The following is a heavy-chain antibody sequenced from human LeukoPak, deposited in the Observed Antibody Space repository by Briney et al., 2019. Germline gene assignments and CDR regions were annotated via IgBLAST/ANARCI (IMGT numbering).Heavy chain of an antibody. Sequence: PSQTLSLTCTVSGGSISSGGYYWGWVRQHPGRGLEWIGYIYYSVSAYYNPSLKSRITISVDRSKNQFSLRLSSVTAADTAVYYCARDKIAAAGDYGMDVWGQGTTVTVSS. D-gene: IGHD6-13*01. V-gene: IGHV4-31*03. CDR3: ARDKIAAAGDYGMDV. CDR2: IYYSVSA. J-gene: IGHJ6*02. CDR1: GGSISSGGYY.